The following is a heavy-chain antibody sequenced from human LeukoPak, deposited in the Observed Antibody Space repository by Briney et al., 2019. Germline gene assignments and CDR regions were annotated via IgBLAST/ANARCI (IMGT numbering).Heavy chain of an antibody. CDR1: GFTFSSYG. CDR3: AKDFTVAFYYGSGSYGFDY. J-gene: IGHJ4*02. V-gene: IGHV3-30*02. CDR2: IRYDGSNK. D-gene: IGHD3-10*01. Sequence: GGSLRLSCAASGFTFSSYGMHWVRQAPGKGLEWVAFIRYDGSNKYYADSVKGRFTISRDNSKNTLYLQMNSLRAEDTAVYYCAKDFTVAFYYGSGSYGFDYWGQGTLVTVSS.